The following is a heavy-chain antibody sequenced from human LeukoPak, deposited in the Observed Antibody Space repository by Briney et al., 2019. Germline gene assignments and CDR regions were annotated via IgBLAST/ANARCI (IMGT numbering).Heavy chain of an antibody. V-gene: IGHV4-39*07. J-gene: IGHJ6*02. CDR2: IYYSVST. CDR3: ARAPDSIAYGMDV. Sequence: PSETLSLTCTVSGGSIISSNYYWGWIRQPPGKGLEWIGSIYYSVSTYYNPSLKSRVTISVDTSKNQFSLKLSSVTAADTAVYYCARAPDSIAYGMDVWGQGTTVTVSS. CDR1: GGSIISSNYY. D-gene: IGHD3-3*01.